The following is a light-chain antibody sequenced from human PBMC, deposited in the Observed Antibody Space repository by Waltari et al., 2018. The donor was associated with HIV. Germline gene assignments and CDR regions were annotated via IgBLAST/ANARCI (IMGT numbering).Light chain of an antibody. CDR2: STS. CDR1: SSNIGTGYD. V-gene: IGLV1-40*01. J-gene: IGLJ2*01. Sequence: QSVLTQPPSVSGAPGQRVTISCSGSSSNIGTGYDVQWYQQLPGTAPKLLMYSTSYRPSGVPDRFSGSKSGTSASLAITGLQAEDEADYYCQSYDSSLSSVVFGGGTKLTVL. CDR3: QSYDSSLSSVV.